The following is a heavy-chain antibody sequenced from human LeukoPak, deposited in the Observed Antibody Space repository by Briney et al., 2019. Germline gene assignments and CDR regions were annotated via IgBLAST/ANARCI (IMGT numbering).Heavy chain of an antibody. Sequence: ASVKVSCKASGYTFTGYYMHWVRQAPGQRLEWMGWINPNSGGAKYAQNFQGRVTMTRDTSISTAYMELSRLRSDDTAVYYCARDIRATAGEIYYYYMDVWGKGTTVTVSS. J-gene: IGHJ6*03. CDR2: INPNSGGA. D-gene: IGHD6-13*01. CDR3: ARDIRATAGEIYYYYMDV. CDR1: GYTFTGYY. V-gene: IGHV1-2*02.